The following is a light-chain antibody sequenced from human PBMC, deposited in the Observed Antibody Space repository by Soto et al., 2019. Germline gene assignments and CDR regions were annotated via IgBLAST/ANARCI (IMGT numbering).Light chain of an antibody. CDR3: QQYGSSPLFT. V-gene: IGKV3-20*01. CDR1: QSVSSSY. J-gene: IGKJ3*01. Sequence: EMGLTQSPGTLSLSPGERATLSCRASQSVSSSYLAWYQQKPGQAPRLLIYGASSMATGIPDRFSGSGSGTDFTLTISRLEPEDFAVYYCQQYGSSPLFTFGPGTKVDIK. CDR2: GAS.